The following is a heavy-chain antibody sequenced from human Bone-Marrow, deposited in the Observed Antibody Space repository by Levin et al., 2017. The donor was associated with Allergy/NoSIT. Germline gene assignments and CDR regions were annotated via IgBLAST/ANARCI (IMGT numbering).Heavy chain of an antibody. V-gene: IGHV3-30*03. D-gene: IGHD1-14*01. J-gene: IGHJ3*02. Sequence: PGGSLRLSCAGSGFIFKNYGMNWVRQAPGKGLEWVAVISSDGSIQYYADSVKGRFTISRDNSKSTLNLQMSSLRVDDTAVYYCATHPEVGAFDIWGQGTMVTVSS. CDR1: GFIFKNYG. CDR3: ATHPEVGAFDI. CDR2: ISSDGSIQ.